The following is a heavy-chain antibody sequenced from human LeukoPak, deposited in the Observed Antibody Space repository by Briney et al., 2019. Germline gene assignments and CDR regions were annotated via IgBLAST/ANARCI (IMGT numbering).Heavy chain of an antibody. CDR1: GGTFSSYA. D-gene: IGHD3-10*01. Sequence: EASVKVSCKASGGTFSSYAISWVRQAPGQGLEWMGRIIPILGIANYAQKFQGRVTITADKSTSTACMELSSLRSEDTAVYYCAREDYGSGSYYNLPRWFDPWGREPWSPSPQ. J-gene: IGHJ5*02. CDR3: AREDYGSGSYYNLPRWFDP. V-gene: IGHV1-69*04. CDR2: IIPILGIA.